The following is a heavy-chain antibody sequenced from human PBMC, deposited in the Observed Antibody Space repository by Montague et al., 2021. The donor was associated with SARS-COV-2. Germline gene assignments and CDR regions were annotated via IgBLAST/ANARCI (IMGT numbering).Heavy chain of an antibody. V-gene: IGHV4-39*02. D-gene: IGHD5-12*01. Sequence: SETLSLTCTVSGGSVRSAIYYWDWIRQPPGKGLEWIGSIYDSGXTXYXXXXKXRVTISVDTSKNHFSLKLNSVTAADTAVYYCARRGRKLLPVATTIGGFDIWGQGTMVTVSS. CDR3: ARRGRKLLPVATTIGGFDI. J-gene: IGHJ3*02. CDR1: GGSVRSAIYY. CDR2: IYDSGXT.